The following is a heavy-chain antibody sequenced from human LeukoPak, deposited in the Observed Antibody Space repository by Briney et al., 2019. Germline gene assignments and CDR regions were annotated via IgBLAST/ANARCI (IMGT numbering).Heavy chain of an antibody. J-gene: IGHJ4*02. CDR3: ARGVYCSGGSCYGDFDY. CDR2: INHSGST. Sequence: PSGTLSLTCAVYGGSFSGYYWSWIRQPPGKGLEWIGEINHSGSTNYNPSLKSRVTISVDTSKNQFSLKLSSVTAADTAVYYCARGVYCSGGSCYGDFDYWGQGTLVTVSS. V-gene: IGHV4-34*01. CDR1: GGSFSGYY. D-gene: IGHD2-15*01.